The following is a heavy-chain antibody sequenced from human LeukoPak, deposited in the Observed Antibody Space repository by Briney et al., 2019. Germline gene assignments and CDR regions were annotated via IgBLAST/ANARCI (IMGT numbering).Heavy chain of an antibody. D-gene: IGHD5-18*01. CDR3: ARVDTVMAYYFDL. V-gene: IGHV3-53*04. J-gene: IGHJ4*02. Sequence: GGSLRLSCAASGFTFSSYAMTWVRQAPGKGLEWVSTIYSGGTTYYADSVMGRFTISRHNSRNTLYLQMNSLRAEDTAVHYCARVDTVMAYYFDLWGQGTLVTVSS. CDR1: GFTFSSYA. CDR2: IYSGGTT.